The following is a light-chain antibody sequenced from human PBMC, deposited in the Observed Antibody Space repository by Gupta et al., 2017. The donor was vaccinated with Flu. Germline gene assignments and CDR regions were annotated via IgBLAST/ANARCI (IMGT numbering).Light chain of an antibody. CDR1: QSISSY. CDR2: KAS. Sequence: DIQMAQSPSTMSASVGDRVTITCRASQSISSYLAWYQQKPGNAPKLLICKASALESGVPSRFSGSGSGTEFTLTISSLQPDDFATYYCQHDNSYSGTFGQGTKVEIK. J-gene: IGKJ1*01. CDR3: QHDNSYSGT. V-gene: IGKV1-5*03.